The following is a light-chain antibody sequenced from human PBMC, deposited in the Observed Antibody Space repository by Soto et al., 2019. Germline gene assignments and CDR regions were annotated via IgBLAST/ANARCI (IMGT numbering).Light chain of an antibody. CDR2: EVS. CDR3: TSYTSSSSYVV. Sequence: QSALTQPASVSGSPGQSITISCTGTSSDVGGYNYVSWYQQHPGKAPKLMIYEVSNRPPGVSNRFSASKSGNPASLPISGLQAEDEADYYCTSYTSSSSYVVFGGGTKLTVL. CDR1: SSDVGGYNY. J-gene: IGLJ2*01. V-gene: IGLV2-14*01.